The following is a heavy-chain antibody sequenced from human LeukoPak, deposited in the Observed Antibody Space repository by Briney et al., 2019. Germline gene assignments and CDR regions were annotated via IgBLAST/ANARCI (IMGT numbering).Heavy chain of an antibody. Sequence: SETLSLTCTVSGGSISSYYWSWIRQPAGKGLEWIGRIDASGSTNYNPSLKSRVTMSVDTSKNHFSLKLSSVTAADTAVYHCVKESITMVRGVTYNWFDPWGQGTLVTVSS. J-gene: IGHJ5*02. D-gene: IGHD3-10*01. CDR1: GGSISSYY. V-gene: IGHV4-4*07. CDR2: IDASGST. CDR3: VKESITMVRGVTYNWFDP.